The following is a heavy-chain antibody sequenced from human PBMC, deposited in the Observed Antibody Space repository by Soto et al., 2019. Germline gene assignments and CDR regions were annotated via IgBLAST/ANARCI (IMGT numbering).Heavy chain of an antibody. CDR3: AKDRLLWFGEYYFDY. Sequence: VQLVESGGGVVQPGRSLRLSCAASGFTFSSYGMHWVRQAPGKGLEWVAVISYDGSNKYYADSVKGRFTISRDNSKNTLYLQMNSLRAEDTAVYYCAKDRLLWFGEYYFDYWGQGTLVTVSS. J-gene: IGHJ4*02. D-gene: IGHD3-10*01. CDR2: ISYDGSNK. CDR1: GFTFSSYG. V-gene: IGHV3-30*18.